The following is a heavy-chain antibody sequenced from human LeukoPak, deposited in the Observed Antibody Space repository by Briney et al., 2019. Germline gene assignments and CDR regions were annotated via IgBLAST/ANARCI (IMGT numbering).Heavy chain of an antibody. CDR2: IYYSGST. D-gene: IGHD4-17*01. Sequence: SETLSLTCTVSGGSISSSSYYWSWIRQPPGKGLEWIGYIYYSGSTYYNPSLKSRVTISVDTSKNQFSLKLSSVTAADTAVYYCAREHDYGDGGDYWGQGTLVTVSS. CDR1: GGSISSSSYY. V-gene: IGHV4-31*03. CDR3: AREHDYGDGGDY. J-gene: IGHJ4*02.